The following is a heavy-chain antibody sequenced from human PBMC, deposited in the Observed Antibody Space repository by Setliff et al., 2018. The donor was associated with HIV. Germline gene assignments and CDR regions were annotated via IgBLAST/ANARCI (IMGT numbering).Heavy chain of an antibody. CDR3: ARETGDMAATALYSFEY. CDR1: GFAFSSYS. CDR2: ILYDESHA. V-gene: IGHV3-30*14. Sequence: VGSLRLSRTASGFAFSSYSMHWVRQPPGRGLEWVAIILYDESHAYYADSVKGRFTISRDNSWNTLDLQMNSLRAEDTAIYYCARETGDMAATALYSFEYWGQGTMVTVSS. D-gene: IGHD6-25*01. J-gene: IGHJ4*02.